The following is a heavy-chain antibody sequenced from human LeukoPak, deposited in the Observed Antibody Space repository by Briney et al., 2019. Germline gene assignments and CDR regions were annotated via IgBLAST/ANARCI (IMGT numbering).Heavy chain of an antibody. D-gene: IGHD6-19*01. V-gene: IGHV4-4*07. CDR3: AREVSSGRPRRDPFQH. Sequence: SETLSLTCTVSGGSISSYYWSWIRQPAGKGLEWIGRIYTSGSTNYNPSLKSRVTMSVDTSKNQFSLKLSSVTAADTAVYYCAREVSSGRPRRDPFQHWGQGTLVTVSS. CDR2: IYTSGST. CDR1: GGSISSYY. J-gene: IGHJ1*01.